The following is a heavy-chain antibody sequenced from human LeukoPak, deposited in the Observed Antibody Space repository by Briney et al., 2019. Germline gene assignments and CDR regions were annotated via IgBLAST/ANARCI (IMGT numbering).Heavy chain of an antibody. D-gene: IGHD6-13*01. CDR3: ARAPKPPDHSSSWYED. Sequence: SETLSLTCTVSGYSISTGYYWGWIRQSPEKGLEWIGYIYHSGSTYYNPSLKSRVTISVDTSKNQFSLKLSSVTAADTAVYYCARAPKPPDHSSSWYEDWGQGTLVTVSS. CDR2: IYHSGST. CDR1: GYSISTGYY. J-gene: IGHJ4*02. V-gene: IGHV4-38-2*02.